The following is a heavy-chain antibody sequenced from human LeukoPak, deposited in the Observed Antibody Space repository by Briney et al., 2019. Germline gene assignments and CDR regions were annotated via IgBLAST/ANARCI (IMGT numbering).Heavy chain of an antibody. V-gene: IGHV3-7*03. Sequence: GGSLRLSCAASGFTFSSYWMSWVRQAPGKGLEWVANIKQDGSEKYYVDSVKGRFTISRDNAKNSLYLQMNSLRAEDTAVYYCARDKDKWLRFGGLDWFDPWGQGTLVTVSS. CDR2: IKQDGSEK. CDR1: GFTFSSYW. J-gene: IGHJ5*02. D-gene: IGHD5-12*01. CDR3: ARDKDKWLRFGGLDWFDP.